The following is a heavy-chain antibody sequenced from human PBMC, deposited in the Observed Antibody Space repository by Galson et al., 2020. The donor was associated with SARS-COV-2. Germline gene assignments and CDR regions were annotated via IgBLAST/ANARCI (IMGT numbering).Heavy chain of an antibody. CDR1: GYTFTSYG. CDR2: ISAYNGNT. D-gene: IGHD3-22*01. Sequence: ASVTVSCKASGYTFTSYGISWVRQAPGQGLEWMGWISAYNGNTNYAQKLQGRVTMTTDTSTSTAYMELRSLRSDDTAVYYCARGTYYYDSSGYGINWFDPWGQGTLVTVSS. J-gene: IGHJ5*02. V-gene: IGHV1-18*01. CDR3: ARGTYYYDSSGYGINWFDP.